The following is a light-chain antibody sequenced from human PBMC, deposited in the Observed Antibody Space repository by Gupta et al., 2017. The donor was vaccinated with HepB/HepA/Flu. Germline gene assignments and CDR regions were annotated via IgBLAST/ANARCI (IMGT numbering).Light chain of an antibody. V-gene: IGLV2-23*02. Sequence: QSALTQPASVSGSPGQSITISCTGTSSDVGSYDLVSWYQRHRGKAPKLMIYEVTKRPSGVSYHFSGSKSANTASLTISGLQAEDEADYFCCSYGGRSTWVFGGGTKLTVL. CDR3: CSYGGRSTWV. J-gene: IGLJ3*02. CDR2: EVT. CDR1: SSDVGSYDL.